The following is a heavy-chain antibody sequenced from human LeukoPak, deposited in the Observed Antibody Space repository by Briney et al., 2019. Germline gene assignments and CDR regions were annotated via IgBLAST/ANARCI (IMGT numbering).Heavy chain of an antibody. CDR2: IWVDGSKK. V-gene: IGHV3-33*01. Sequence: GGSLRLSCATSGFTFSSYSMQWVRQAPGKGLEWVAVIWVDGSKKFYADSVEGRFTISRDDSKSTSYLQMNSLRAEDTADYYCARDQGYCSGGRCHSHFDYWGQGTLVTVSS. J-gene: IGHJ4*02. CDR3: ARDQGYCSGGRCHSHFDY. D-gene: IGHD2-15*01. CDR1: GFTFSSYS.